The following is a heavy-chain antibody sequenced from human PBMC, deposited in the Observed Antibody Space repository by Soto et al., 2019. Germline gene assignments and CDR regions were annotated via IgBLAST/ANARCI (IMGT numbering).Heavy chain of an antibody. Sequence: QVQLVESGGGVVQPGRSLRLSCAASGFTFSSYGMHWVRQAPGKGLEWVAVISYDGSNKYYADSVKGRFTISRDNSNNTLYLHMNSLRAEDTAVYYCAKDRMIQLWCPVHYYYGMDVWGPGTTVTVSS. CDR2: ISYDGSNK. V-gene: IGHV3-30*18. D-gene: IGHD5-18*01. CDR1: GFTFSSYG. J-gene: IGHJ6*02. CDR3: AKDRMIQLWCPVHYYYGMDV.